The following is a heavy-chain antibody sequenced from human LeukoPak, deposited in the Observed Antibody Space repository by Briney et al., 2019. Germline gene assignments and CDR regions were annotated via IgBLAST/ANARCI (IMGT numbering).Heavy chain of an antibody. J-gene: IGHJ4*02. Sequence: ASVKVSCKASGYTFTGYYMRWVRQAPGQGLEWMGWINPNSGGTNYAQKFQGRVTMTRDTSISTAYMELSRLRSDDTAVYYCARSRGRAAAGNFDYWGQGTLVTVSS. CDR3: ARSRGRAAAGNFDY. D-gene: IGHD6-13*01. V-gene: IGHV1-2*02. CDR1: GYTFTGYY. CDR2: INPNSGGT.